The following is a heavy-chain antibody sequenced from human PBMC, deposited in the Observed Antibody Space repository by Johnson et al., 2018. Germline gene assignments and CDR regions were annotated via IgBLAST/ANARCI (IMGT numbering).Heavy chain of an antibody. V-gene: IGHV1-69*12. CDR1: GGTFSSYA. J-gene: IGHJ6*02. D-gene: IGHD1-26*01. CDR3: ATPSGDSDPGGVGMDV. CDR2: IIPIFGTA. Sequence: QVQLVQSGAEVKKPGSSVKVSCKASGGTFSSYAISWVRQAPGQGLEWMGGIIPIFGTANYAQKFQGRVTITADESTSTAYMGRSSLRSEDTAVYYCATPSGDSDPGGVGMDVWGQGTTVTVSS.